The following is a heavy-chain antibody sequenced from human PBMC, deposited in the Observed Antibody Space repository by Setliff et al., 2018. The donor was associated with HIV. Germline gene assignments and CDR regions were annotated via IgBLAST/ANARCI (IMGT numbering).Heavy chain of an antibody. V-gene: IGHV4-4*07. CDR1: GGSISTDY. CDR3: VRGARTGDRRFDS. J-gene: IGHJ4*02. D-gene: IGHD7-27*01. CDR2: IQTSEGT. Sequence: PSETLSLTCTVSGGSISTDYWTWVRQSAGKGLEWIGRIQTSEGTKYNPSLQSRVTMSIDTSKSQVLLNVSSVTAADTAVYYCVRGARTGDRRFDSWGQGTLVTVSS.